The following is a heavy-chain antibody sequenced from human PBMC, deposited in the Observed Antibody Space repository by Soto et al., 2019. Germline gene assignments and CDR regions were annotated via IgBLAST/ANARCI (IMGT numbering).Heavy chain of an antibody. CDR2: ISSNGDST. Sequence: LRLSCAASGFIFSTYAMNWVRQAPGKGLEWVSAISSNGDSTYYAESVRGRFTISRDNSINTLYLQMRSLRPDDTAVYYCAHPRGYGVFDAVDIWGQGTMVPVSS. J-gene: IGHJ3*02. V-gene: IGHV3-23*01. CDR1: GFIFSTYA. CDR3: AHPRGYGVFDAVDI. D-gene: IGHD4-17*01.